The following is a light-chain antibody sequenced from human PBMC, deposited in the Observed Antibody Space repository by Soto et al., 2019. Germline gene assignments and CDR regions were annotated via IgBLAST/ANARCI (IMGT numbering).Light chain of an antibody. CDR1: QDINNY. CDR2: AAS. J-gene: IGKJ1*01. Sequence: DIQMTQSPSSLSASVGDRVTITCRASQDINNYLAWYQVQPGKGPKLLIYAASTLKSGVPSGFSGSGSGTDFTLTISSLQPEDVATYYCQKYNSDPWTFGQGTKVEI. V-gene: IGKV1-27*01. CDR3: QKYNSDPWT.